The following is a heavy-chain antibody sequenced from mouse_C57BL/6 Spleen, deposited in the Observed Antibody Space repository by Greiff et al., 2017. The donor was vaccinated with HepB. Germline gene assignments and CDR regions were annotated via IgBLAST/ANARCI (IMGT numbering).Heavy chain of an antibody. V-gene: IGHV5-9-1*02. CDR2: ISSGGDYI. Sequence: EVMLVESGAGLVKPGGSLKLSCAASGFTFSSYAMSWVRQTPEKRLEWVAYISSGGDYIYYADTVKGRFTISRDKASNNLYLQMSSLKSEDTAMYYCTREGELSGTHYWGQVTTLTVSS. D-gene: IGHD4-1*01. CDR3: TREGELSGTHY. J-gene: IGHJ2*01. CDR1: GFTFSSYA.